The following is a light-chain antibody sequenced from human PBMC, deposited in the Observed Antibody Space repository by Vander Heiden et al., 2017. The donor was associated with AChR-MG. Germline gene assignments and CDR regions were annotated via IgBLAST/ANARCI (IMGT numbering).Light chain of an antibody. Sequence: QAVVTQEPSLPVSPGGTVTLTCGSSTGAVTSGHYPYWFQQKPGQAPRTLIYDTSNKHSWTPARFSGSLLGGKAALTLSGAQPEDEAEYYCLLSYSGARPKFGGGTKLTVL. CDR1: TGAVTSGHY. V-gene: IGLV7-46*01. J-gene: IGLJ2*01. CDR3: LLSYSGARPK. CDR2: DTS.